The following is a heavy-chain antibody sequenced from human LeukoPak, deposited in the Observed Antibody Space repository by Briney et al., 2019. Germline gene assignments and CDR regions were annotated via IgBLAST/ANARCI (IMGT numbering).Heavy chain of an antibody. CDR3: AKESRYYYGSGSFSSQFDY. J-gene: IGHJ4*02. D-gene: IGHD3-10*01. CDR2: INGSGGST. Sequence: GGSLRLSCAASGFTFSGYAMSWVRQAPGEGLEWVSTINGSGGSTYYADSVKGRFTSSRDNSKNTLSLQMNNLRAEDTAVYYCAKESRYYYGSGSFSSQFDYWGQGNLVTVSS. CDR1: GFTFSGYA. V-gene: IGHV3-23*01.